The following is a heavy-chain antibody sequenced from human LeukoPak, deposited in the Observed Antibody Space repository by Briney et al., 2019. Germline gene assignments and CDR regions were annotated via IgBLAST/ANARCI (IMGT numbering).Heavy chain of an antibody. CDR1: GYSISSGYY. Sequence: SETLSLTCAVSGYSISSGYYWGWIRQPPGKGLEWIGSIYHSGSTYYNPSLKSRVTISVDTPKNQFSLKLSSVTAADTAVYYCARQPYDSSGYYFDYWGQGTLVTVSS. V-gene: IGHV4-38-2*01. J-gene: IGHJ4*02. D-gene: IGHD3-22*01. CDR2: IYHSGST. CDR3: ARQPYDSSGYYFDY.